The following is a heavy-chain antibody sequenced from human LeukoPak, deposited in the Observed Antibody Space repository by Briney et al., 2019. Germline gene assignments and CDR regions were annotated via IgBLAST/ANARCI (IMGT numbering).Heavy chain of an antibody. CDR2: ISTNSNYI. CDR3: ARDVGASAPDAFDI. Sequence: GGSLRLSCAASEFTFGDYGMTWVRQAPGKGLEWVSSISTNSNYIHYADSVKGRFTISRDNAKNSLYLQMNSLRVEDTDVYYCARDVGASAPDAFDIWGQGTMVTVSS. V-gene: IGHV3-21*01. D-gene: IGHD1-26*01. J-gene: IGHJ3*02. CDR1: EFTFGDYG.